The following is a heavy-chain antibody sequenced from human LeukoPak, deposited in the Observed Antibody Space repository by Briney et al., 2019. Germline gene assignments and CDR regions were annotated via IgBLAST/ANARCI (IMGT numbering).Heavy chain of an antibody. CDR1: GFTFSSYA. J-gene: IGHJ4*02. CDR2: ISGSGGST. CDR3: ARGGAVLVAVAGDFDY. V-gene: IGHV3-23*01. D-gene: IGHD6-19*01. Sequence: GGSLRLSCAASGFTFSSYAMSWVRQAPGKGLEWVSAISGSGGSTYYADSVKGRFTISRDNSKNTLYLQMNSLRAEDTAVYYCARGGAVLVAVAGDFDYWGQGTLVTVSS.